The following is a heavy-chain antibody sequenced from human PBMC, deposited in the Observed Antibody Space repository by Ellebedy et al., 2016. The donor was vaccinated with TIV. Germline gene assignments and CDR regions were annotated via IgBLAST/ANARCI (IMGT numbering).Heavy chain of an antibody. J-gene: IGHJ3*02. Sequence: GESLKISCAASGFTFSSYSMNWVRQAPGKGLEWVSSISSSSSYIYYADSVKGRFTISRDNAKNSLYLQMNSLRAEDTAVYYCARGVVTPDAFDIWGQGTMVTVSS. CDR3: ARGVVTPDAFDI. CDR1: GFTFSSYS. CDR2: ISSSSSYI. V-gene: IGHV3-21*01. D-gene: IGHD4-23*01.